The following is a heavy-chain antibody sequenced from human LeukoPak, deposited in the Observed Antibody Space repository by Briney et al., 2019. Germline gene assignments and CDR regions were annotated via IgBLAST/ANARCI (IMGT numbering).Heavy chain of an antibody. J-gene: IGHJ4*02. CDR1: GGSILTTNW. D-gene: IGHD1-26*01. Sequence: PSGTLSPTCAVSGGSILTTNWWSWVRQPPGKGLEWIGEVHLSGTSNYNPSLKSRVSMSIDKSKNQLSLKLTSVTAADTAMYYCAREGGAFSPLGFWGQGTLVTVSS. CDR2: VHLSGTS. CDR3: AREGGAFSPLGF. V-gene: IGHV4-4*02.